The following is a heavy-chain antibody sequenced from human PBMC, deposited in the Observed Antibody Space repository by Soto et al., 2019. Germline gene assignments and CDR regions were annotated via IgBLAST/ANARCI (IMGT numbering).Heavy chain of an antibody. V-gene: IGHV1-8*01. Sequence: QVQLVQSRAELKRPGASVKVSCKASGYTFTNNDINWVRQATGQGLEWMGWMNPYSGNTGYAQKFQGRVTMTRDNSITTAYMELSSLRSEDTAVYYCVRAPLDYYSADYFDNWGQGTLVTVSS. J-gene: IGHJ4*02. D-gene: IGHD2-21*01. CDR3: VRAPLDYYSADYFDN. CDR2: MNPYSGNT. CDR1: GYTFTNND.